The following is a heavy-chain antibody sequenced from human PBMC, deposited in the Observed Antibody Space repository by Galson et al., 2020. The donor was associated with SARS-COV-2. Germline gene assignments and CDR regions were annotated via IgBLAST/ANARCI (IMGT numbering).Heavy chain of an antibody. CDR1: GSAFTEYF. CDR2: INTKSGGT. J-gene: IGHJ4*02. CDR3: AGGTDTGYTDY. D-gene: IGHD3-9*01. Sequence: ASVTVSCKTSGSAFTEYFMHWVRQAPGQGPECMEWINTKSGGTNNAQQFQGRVTMTRDMSISTAYMELSRLRSDDTAVYFCAGGTDTGYTDYWGQVTLVTVSS. V-gene: IGHV1-2*02.